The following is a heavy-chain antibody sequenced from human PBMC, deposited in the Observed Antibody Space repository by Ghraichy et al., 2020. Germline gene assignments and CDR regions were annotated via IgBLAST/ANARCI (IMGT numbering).Heavy chain of an antibody. D-gene: IGHD1-26*01. CDR2: INPHSGGA. CDR3: ARARSDLSGGDERTFDP. CDR1: GYTFANYY. J-gene: IGHJ5*02. V-gene: IGHV1-2*02. Sequence: ASVKVSCKASGYTFANYYIHWVRQAPGQGLEWMGWINPHSGGANYAQKFQGRVTMTRDTSITTAYMDLNRLRSDDTAVYFCARARSDLSGGDERTFDPWGQGTLVTVSS.